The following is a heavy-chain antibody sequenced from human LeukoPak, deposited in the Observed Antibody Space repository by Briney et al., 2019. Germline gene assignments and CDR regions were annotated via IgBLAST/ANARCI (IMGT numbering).Heavy chain of an antibody. CDR3: ARAVILTPPDY. V-gene: IGHV4-31*03. CDR2: ISSSGST. J-gene: IGHJ4*02. Sequence: SETLSLTCTVSRGSVSSGNCYWSWIRQHPGKGLEWIGYISSSGSTHYKSSLKSRVIISADTSTNQFSLRLSSVTAADTAFYYCARAVILTPPDYWGQGILDTVSS. D-gene: IGHD3-9*01. CDR1: RGSVSSGNCY.